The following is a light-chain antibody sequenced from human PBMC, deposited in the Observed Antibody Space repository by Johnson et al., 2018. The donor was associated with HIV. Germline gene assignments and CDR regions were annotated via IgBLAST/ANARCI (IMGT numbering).Light chain of an antibody. CDR3: GTWDSSLSEYV. J-gene: IGLJ1*01. CDR1: SSNIVNNY. CDR2: DSD. Sequence: QSVLTQPPSVSAAPGQKVTISCSGSSSNIVNNYVSWFQQLPGTAPKLLFYDSDKRPSGIPDRFSGSRSGTSAPLGITGLHTGDEVDYYCGTWDSSLSEYVFGTGTKVTVL. V-gene: IGLV1-51*01.